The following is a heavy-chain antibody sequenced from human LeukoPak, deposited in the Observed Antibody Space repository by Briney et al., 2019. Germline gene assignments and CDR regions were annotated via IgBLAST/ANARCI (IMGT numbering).Heavy chain of an antibody. CDR3: ARHDYGDYDWFDP. V-gene: IGHV1-46*01. D-gene: IGHD4-17*01. CDR2: INPSGGST. Sequence: ASVKVSCKASGYTFTSYYMHWVRQAPGQGLEWMGIINPSGGSTSYAQKFQGRVTMTRDTSTSTVYMELSRLRSDDTAVYYCARHDYGDYDWFDPWGQGTLVTVSS. CDR1: GYTFTSYY. J-gene: IGHJ5*02.